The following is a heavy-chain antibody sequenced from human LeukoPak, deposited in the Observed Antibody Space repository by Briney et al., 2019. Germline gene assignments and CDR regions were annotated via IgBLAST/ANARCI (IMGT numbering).Heavy chain of an antibody. CDR2: IYTSGST. V-gene: IGHV4-4*07. Sequence: SETLSLTCTVSGGSISSYYWSWIRQPAGKGLEWIGRIYTSGSTNYDPSLKSRVTMSVDTSKNQFSLKLSSVTAADTAVYYCARGVGSSSFHSYYYYMDVWGKGTTVTVSS. D-gene: IGHD6-6*01. J-gene: IGHJ6*03. CDR1: GGSISSYY. CDR3: ARGVGSSSFHSYYYYMDV.